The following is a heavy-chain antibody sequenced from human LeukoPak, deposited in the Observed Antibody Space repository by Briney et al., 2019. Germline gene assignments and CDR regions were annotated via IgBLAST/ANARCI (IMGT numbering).Heavy chain of an antibody. CDR2: MNPNSGNT. CDR3: ARDEYTYGGRTHPYFFDY. J-gene: IGHJ4*02. V-gene: IGHV1-8*03. CDR1: GYTFTSYD. D-gene: IGHD5-18*01. Sequence: ASVKVSCKASGYTFTSYDINWVRQATGQGLEWMGWMNPNSGNTGYAQKFQGRVTITRNTSISTAYMELSSLRSEDTAVYYCARDEYTYGGRTHPYFFDYWGQGTLVTVSS.